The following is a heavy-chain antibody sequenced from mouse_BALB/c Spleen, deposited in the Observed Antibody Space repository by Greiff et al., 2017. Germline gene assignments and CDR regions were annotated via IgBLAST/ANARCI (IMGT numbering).Heavy chain of an antibody. CDR2: IYPGNSDT. V-gene: IGHV1-5*01. CDR1: GYTFTSYW. D-gene: IGHD2-14*01. CDR3: TRYYRYDPYAMDY. Sequence: EVQLQQSGTVLARPGASVKMSCKASGYTFTSYWMHWVKQRPGQGLEWIGAIYPGNSDTSYNQKFKGKAKLTAVTSTSTAYMELSSLTNEDSAVYYCTRYYRYDPYAMDYWGQGTSVTVSS. J-gene: IGHJ4*01.